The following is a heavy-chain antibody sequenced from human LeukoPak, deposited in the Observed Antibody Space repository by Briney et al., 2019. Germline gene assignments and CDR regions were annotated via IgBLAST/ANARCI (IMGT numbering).Heavy chain of an antibody. CDR3: ARADPGDPFDY. CDR2: IDNSGANT. V-gene: IGHV3-23*01. Sequence: GGSLRLSCAASGFTFSSYAMSWVRQAPGKGLEWVSAIDNSGANTYYAVSVRGRFSISRDNAKNSLYLQMNSLRAEDTAVYYCARADPGDPFDYWGQGTLVTVSS. J-gene: IGHJ4*02. D-gene: IGHD7-27*01. CDR1: GFTFSSYA.